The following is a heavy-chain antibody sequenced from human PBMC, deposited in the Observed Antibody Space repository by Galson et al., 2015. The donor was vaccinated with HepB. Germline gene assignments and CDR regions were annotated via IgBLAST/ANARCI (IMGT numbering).Heavy chain of an antibody. CDR3: AKRAGETYGPFDY. D-gene: IGHD3-10*01. Sequence: SLRLSCAASGFTFSRYAMSWVRQAPGKGLEWVSAISGSGGSTNHADSVKGRVTISRDNSKNTLYLQMNSLRAEDTAVYYCAKRAGETYGPFDYWGQGTLVTVSS. J-gene: IGHJ4*02. CDR1: GFTFSRYA. CDR2: ISGSGGST. V-gene: IGHV3-23*01.